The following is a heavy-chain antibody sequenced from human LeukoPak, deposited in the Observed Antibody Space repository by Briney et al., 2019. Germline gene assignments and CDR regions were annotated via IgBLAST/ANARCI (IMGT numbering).Heavy chain of an antibody. V-gene: IGHV1-2*02. D-gene: IGHD3-22*01. CDR1: GYTFTGYY. CDR2: INPNSGGT. Sequence: ASVKVSCKSSGYTFTGYYMHWVRQAPGQGLEWMGWINPNSGGTNYAQKFQGRVTMTRDTSISTAYMELSRLRSDDTAVYYCARYRNYYDSSGYYYVAYFQHWGQGTLVTVSS. CDR3: ARYRNYYDSSGYYYVAYFQH. J-gene: IGHJ1*01.